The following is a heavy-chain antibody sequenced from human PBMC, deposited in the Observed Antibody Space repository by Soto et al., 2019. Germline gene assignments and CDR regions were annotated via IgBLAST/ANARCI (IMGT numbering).Heavy chain of an antibody. CDR2: IWYDGSNK. CDR1: GFTFSSYG. D-gene: IGHD3-22*01. CDR3: ARGSLVYYDSSGYYADY. J-gene: IGHJ4*02. V-gene: IGHV3-33*01. Sequence: SGGSLRLSCAASGFTFSSYGMHWVRQAPGKGLEWVAVIWYDGSNKYYADSVKGRFTISRDNSKNTLYLQMNSLRAEDTAVYYCARGSLVYYDSSGYYADYWGQGTLVTVSS.